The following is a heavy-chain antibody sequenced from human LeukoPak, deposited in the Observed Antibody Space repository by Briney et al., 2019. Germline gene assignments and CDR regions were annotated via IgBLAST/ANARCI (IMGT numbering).Heavy chain of an antibody. V-gene: IGHV4-34*01. J-gene: IGHJ4*02. D-gene: IGHD6-19*01. CDR3: ARDLVGRQWLVSPRFSPLLS. CDR1: GGSFSGYY. Sequence: PSETLSLTCAVYGGSFSGYYWSWIRQPPGKGLEWIGEINHSGSTNYNPSLKSRVTISVDTSKNQFSLQLNSVTPEDTAVYYCARDLVGRQWLVSPRFSPLLSWGQGTLVTVSS. CDR2: INHSGST.